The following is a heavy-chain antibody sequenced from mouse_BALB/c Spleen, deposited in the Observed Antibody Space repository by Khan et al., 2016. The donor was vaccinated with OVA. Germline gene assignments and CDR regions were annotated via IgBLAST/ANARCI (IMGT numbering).Heavy chain of an antibody. CDR3: ARLEDI. CDR1: GFSLTSYG. J-gene: IGHJ2*01. D-gene: IGHD1-3*01. V-gene: IGHV2-9*02. Sequence: QMQLEESGPGLVAPSQTLSITCTASGFSLTSYGVHWVRQPPGKGLEWLGVIWAGGSTTYYSALLSRLSTSKDNSKSKVFLKMNSLQTADTAMYYCARLEDIWGQGTTVTVSS. CDR2: IWAGGST.